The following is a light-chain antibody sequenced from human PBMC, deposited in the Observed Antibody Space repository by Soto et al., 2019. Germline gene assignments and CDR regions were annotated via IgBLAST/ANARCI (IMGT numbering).Light chain of an antibody. V-gene: IGLV1-44*01. J-gene: IGLJ1*01. CDR1: SSNIGRNT. CDR3: AAWDDSLNGYV. Sequence: QLVLTQPPSTSGTPGQRVTISCSGSSSNIGRNTVTWYQQFPGTAPKVLIYTNNQRPSGVPDRFSGSKSGTSASLDISGLQSEDEADYYCAAWDDSLNGYVFGTGTKLTVL. CDR2: TNN.